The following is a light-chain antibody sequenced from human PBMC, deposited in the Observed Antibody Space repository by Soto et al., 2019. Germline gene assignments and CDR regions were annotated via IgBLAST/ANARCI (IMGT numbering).Light chain of an antibody. V-gene: IGLV2-14*01. J-gene: IGLJ1*01. CDR3: SSYTSNSTLV. Sequence: QSVLTQPASVSGSPGQTITISCTGTSSDVGGYNYVSWYQQHPGKAPKLMIYEVSNRPSGVSNRFSGSKSGKTASLTISGLQAEDEADYYCSSYTSNSTLVFGTGTKVTLL. CDR2: EVS. CDR1: SSDVGGYNY.